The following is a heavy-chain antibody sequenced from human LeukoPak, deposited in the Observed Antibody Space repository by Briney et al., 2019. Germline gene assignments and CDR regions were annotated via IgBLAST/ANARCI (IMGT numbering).Heavy chain of an antibody. CDR1: GYTFTDYY. V-gene: IGHV1-2*02. CDR2: INPNSGGT. D-gene: IGHD3-3*01. CDR3: ASSPTIFGGDGFDY. J-gene: IGHJ4*02. Sequence: ASVKVSCKASGYTFTDYYMHWVRQAPGQGLEWMGWINPNSGGTNYAQKFQGRVTMTRDTSISTAYMELRSLRSDDTAVYYCASSPTIFGGDGFDYWGQGTLVTVSS.